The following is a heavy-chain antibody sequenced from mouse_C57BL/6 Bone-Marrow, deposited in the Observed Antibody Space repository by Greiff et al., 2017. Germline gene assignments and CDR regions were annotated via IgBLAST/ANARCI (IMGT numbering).Heavy chain of an antibody. D-gene: IGHD3-3*01. Sequence: VQLQQSGPELVKPGASVKISCKASGYAFSSSWMNWVKQRPGQGLEWIGRIYPGDGDTNYNGKFKGKATLTADKSSSTAYMQLSSLTSVDSAVYFCARGRDSFAYWGQGTLVTVSA. CDR3: ARGRDSFAY. CDR2: IYPGDGDT. V-gene: IGHV1-82*01. J-gene: IGHJ3*01. CDR1: GYAFSSSW.